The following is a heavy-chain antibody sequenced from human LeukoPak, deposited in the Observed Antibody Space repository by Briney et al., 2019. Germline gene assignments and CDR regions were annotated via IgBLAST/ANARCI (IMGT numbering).Heavy chain of an antibody. CDR2: IKQDGSEK. J-gene: IGHJ4*02. CDR1: GFTFSRYW. V-gene: IGHV3-7*01. CDR3: ARDDLLYFDY. Sequence: GGSLRLSCAASGFTFSRYWMSWVRQAPGKGLEWVANIKQDGSEKYYVDSVKGRFTISRDNAKNSLYLQMNSLRAEDTAVYYCARDDLLYFDYWGQGTLVTVSS.